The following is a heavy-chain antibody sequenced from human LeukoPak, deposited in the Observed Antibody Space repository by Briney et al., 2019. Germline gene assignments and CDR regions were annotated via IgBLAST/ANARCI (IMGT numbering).Heavy chain of an antibody. CDR3: ARVSTMIVAGGFDY. J-gene: IGHJ4*02. Sequence: GASVKVSCKASGYTFTGYYMHWVRQAPGQGLEWMGWINPNSGGTNYAQKFQGRVTMTRDTSISTAYMEPSRLRSDDTAVYYCARVSTMIVAGGFDYWGQGTLVTVSS. CDR1: GYTFTGYY. D-gene: IGHD3-22*01. CDR2: INPNSGGT. V-gene: IGHV1-2*02.